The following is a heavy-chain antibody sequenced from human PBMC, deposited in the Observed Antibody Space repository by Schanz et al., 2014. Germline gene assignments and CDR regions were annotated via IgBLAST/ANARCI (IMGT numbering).Heavy chain of an antibody. CDR1: GGSVSSGGDY. D-gene: IGHD6-25*01. J-gene: IGHJ5*02. Sequence: QVQLQESGPGLLKPSETLSLTCTVSGGSVSSGGDYWSWIRQHPGKGLEWIGFISYSGSTYYNPSLKSRVTKSLDTPKNQFSLKLSSVTAADTAVYYCAREPLSGYNWFDPWGQGSLVTVSS. CDR3: AREPLSGYNWFDP. CDR2: ISYSGST. V-gene: IGHV4-31*03.